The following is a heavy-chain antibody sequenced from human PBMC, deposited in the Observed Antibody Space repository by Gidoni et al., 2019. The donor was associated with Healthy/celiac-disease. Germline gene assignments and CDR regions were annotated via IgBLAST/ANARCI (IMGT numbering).Heavy chain of an antibody. V-gene: IGHV1-2*02. J-gene: IGHJ6*02. CDR3: ARDLDANPFGVVTQGFYYYYGMDV. CDR1: GYTFTGYS. D-gene: IGHD3-3*01. Sequence: QVQLVQSGAEVKKPGASVKVSCKASGYTFTGYSMHWVRQAPGQGLEWMGWINPNSGGTNYAQKFQGRVTMTRDTSISTAYMELSRLRSDDTAVYYCARDLDANPFGVVTQGFYYYYGMDVWGQGTTVTVSS. CDR2: INPNSGGT.